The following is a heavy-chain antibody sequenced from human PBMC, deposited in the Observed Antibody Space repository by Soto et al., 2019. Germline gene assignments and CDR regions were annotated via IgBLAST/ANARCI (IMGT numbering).Heavy chain of an antibody. CDR3: AKGGEVGGVLGDH. V-gene: IGHV3-30*18. CDR1: GITFSSYG. J-gene: IGHJ4*02. D-gene: IGHD1-26*01. Sequence: QVQLVESGGGVVQPGRSLRLSCAASGITFSSYGMHWVRQAPGKGLEWVAFISNDGSDTNYADSVKGRFTISRDNAKNTVFLQVNSPRGEDTAVYYCAKGGEVGGVLGDHWGQGTLVTVSS. CDR2: ISNDGSDT.